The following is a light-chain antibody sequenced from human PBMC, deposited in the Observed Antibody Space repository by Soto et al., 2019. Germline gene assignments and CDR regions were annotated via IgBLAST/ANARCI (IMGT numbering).Light chain of an antibody. CDR3: HQYGSSPTWT. CDR1: QSVSSNY. CDR2: GAS. J-gene: IGKJ1*01. Sequence: ESVLTQSPGTLSLSPGERATLSCRASQSVSSNYLAWYQQKPGQAPRLLIYGASPRASGIPDRFSGSGSGTDFTITISRLEPEDSAVYYCHQYGSSPTWTFGQGTKVEIK. V-gene: IGKV3-20*01.